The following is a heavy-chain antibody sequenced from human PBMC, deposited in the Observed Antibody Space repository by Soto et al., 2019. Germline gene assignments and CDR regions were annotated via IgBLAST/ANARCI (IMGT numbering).Heavy chain of an antibody. V-gene: IGHV1-18*01. CDR1: GYTFTSNG. CDR2: VSAKNGDT. D-gene: IGHD6-13*01. CDR3: VKDRDTNSWPSRDV. J-gene: IGHJ6*02. Sequence: QVHLVQSGAEVKRPGASVKVSCKASGYTFTSNGISWARQASGQGLEWMGWVSAKNGDTNYAQKFQGRVIMTTDTSTTTAYMELRSLRSDDTAVYYCVKDRDTNSWPSRDVWGQGTTVTVSS.